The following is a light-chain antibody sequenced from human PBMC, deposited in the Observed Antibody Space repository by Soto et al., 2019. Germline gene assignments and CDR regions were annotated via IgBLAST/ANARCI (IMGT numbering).Light chain of an antibody. CDR3: SSYTSGSTHYV. V-gene: IGLV2-14*01. CDR2: EVS. J-gene: IGLJ1*01. Sequence: QSALTQPASVSGSPGQSITISCTGTSSDVGGYNYVSWYQQHPGKAPKLMIYEVSHRPSGIANRFSGSKSGNTASLTISGLQAEDDADYYCSSYTSGSTHYVFGTGTKLTVL. CDR1: SSDVGGYNY.